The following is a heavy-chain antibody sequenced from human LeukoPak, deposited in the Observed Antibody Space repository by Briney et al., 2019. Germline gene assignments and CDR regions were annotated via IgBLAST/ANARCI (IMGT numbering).Heavy chain of an antibody. V-gene: IGHV4-59*01. Sequence: SETLSLTCTVSGGSISSYYWSWIRQPPGKGQEWIGYIYYSGSTNYNPSLKSRVTISVDTSKNQFSLKLSSVTAADTAVYYCARDNTYTQDAFDIWGQGTMVTVSS. CDR1: GGSISSYY. D-gene: IGHD1-14*01. CDR2: IYYSGST. CDR3: ARDNTYTQDAFDI. J-gene: IGHJ3*02.